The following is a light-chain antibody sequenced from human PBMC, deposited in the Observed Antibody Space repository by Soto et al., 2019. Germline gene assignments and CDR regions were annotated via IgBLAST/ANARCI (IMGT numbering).Light chain of an antibody. CDR1: SSNIGNNA. CDR3: AAWDDSLNAYV. V-gene: IGLV1-36*01. Sequence: QSVLTRPPSVSEAPRQRVTISCSGSSSNIGNNAVNWYQQLPGQAPKIVIYYDDLLTSGVSDRFSGSKSGISASLAISDLQSDDEADYYCAAWDDSLNAYVFGPGTKLTVL. J-gene: IGLJ1*01. CDR2: YDD.